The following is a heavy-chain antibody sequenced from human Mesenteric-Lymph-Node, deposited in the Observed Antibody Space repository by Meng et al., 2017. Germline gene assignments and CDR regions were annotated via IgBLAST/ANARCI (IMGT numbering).Heavy chain of an antibody. J-gene: IGHJ6*02. CDR3: ARDLSSSGPYNYYYGMDV. CDR1: GYTFTGYY. CDR2: INPNSGGT. D-gene: IGHD6-6*01. V-gene: IGHV1-2*02. Sequence: ASVKVSCKASGYTFTGYYMHWVRQAPGQGLEWMGWINPNSGGTNYAQKFQGRVTMTRDTSISTAYMELSRLRSGDTAVYYCARDLSSSGPYNYYYGMDVWGQGTTVTVSS.